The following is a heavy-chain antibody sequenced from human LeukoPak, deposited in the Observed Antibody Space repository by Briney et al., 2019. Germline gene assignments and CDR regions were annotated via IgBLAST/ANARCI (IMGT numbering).Heavy chain of an antibody. CDR1: GFTFSSYE. D-gene: IGHD6-6*01. V-gene: IGHV3-48*03. J-gene: IGHJ6*03. CDR3: ARLEGGIAARFYYYYMDV. Sequence: GGSLRLSCAASGFTFSSYEMNWVRQAPGKGLEWVAYISTSGTTIYYADSVKGRFTISRDNAKNSLYLQMNSLRAEDTAVYYCARLEGGIAARFYYYYMDVWGKGTTVTVSS. CDR2: ISTSGTTI.